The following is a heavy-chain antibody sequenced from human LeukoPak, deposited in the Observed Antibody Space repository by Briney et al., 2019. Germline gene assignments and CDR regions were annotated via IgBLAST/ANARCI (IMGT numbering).Heavy chain of an antibody. D-gene: IGHD1-26*01. Sequence: SVKVSCKASGGTFSSYAFSWVRQAPGQGLEWMGGIIPIFGTTNYALKFQGRVTITADESTSTAYMELSSLRSEDTAVYYCARPDIGGTYYHFGYWGQGTLVTVSS. CDR2: IIPIFGTT. CDR1: GGTFSSYA. CDR3: ARPDIGGTYYHFGY. V-gene: IGHV1-69*13. J-gene: IGHJ4*02.